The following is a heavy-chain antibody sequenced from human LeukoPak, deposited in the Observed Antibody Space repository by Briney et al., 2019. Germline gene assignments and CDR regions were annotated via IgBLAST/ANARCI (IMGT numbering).Heavy chain of an antibody. CDR1: GFTFSSYS. Sequence: GGPLRLSCAASGFTFSSYSMNWVRQAPGKGLEWVSSISSSSSYIYYADSVKGRFTISRDNAKNSLYLQMNSLRAEDTAVYYCARRGMESRTGGVVPRFLEGSLGYWGQGTLVTVSS. J-gene: IGHJ4*02. V-gene: IGHV3-21*01. CDR3: ARRGMESRTGGVVPRFLEGSLGY. CDR2: ISSSSSYI. D-gene: IGHD3-3*01.